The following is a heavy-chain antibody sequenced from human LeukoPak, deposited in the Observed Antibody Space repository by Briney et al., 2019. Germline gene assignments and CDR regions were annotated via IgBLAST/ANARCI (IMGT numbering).Heavy chain of an antibody. D-gene: IGHD1-26*01. Sequence: GGSLRLSCAASGFTFSSYAMSWVRQAPGKGLEWVSAISGSGGSTYYADSVKGRFTISRDNSKNTLYLQMNSLRAEDTAVYCCAKDGRLEYYYYGMDVWGQGTTVTVSS. J-gene: IGHJ6*02. CDR2: ISGSGGST. V-gene: IGHV3-23*01. CDR3: AKDGRLEYYYYGMDV. CDR1: GFTFSSYA.